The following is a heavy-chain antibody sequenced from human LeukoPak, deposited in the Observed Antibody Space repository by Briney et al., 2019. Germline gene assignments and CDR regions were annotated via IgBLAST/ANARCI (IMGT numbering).Heavy chain of an antibody. CDR1: GGSFMSSTYY. CDR3: ARPRLNYYYYGMDV. V-gene: IGHV4-39*01. Sequence: SETLSLTCEVSGGSFMSSTYYWGWIRQPPGKGLEWIGSIYYSGSTYYNPSLKSRVTISVDTSKSQFSLKLSSVTAADTAVYFCARPRLNYYYYGMDVWGQGTTVTVSS. J-gene: IGHJ6*02. CDR2: IYYSGST.